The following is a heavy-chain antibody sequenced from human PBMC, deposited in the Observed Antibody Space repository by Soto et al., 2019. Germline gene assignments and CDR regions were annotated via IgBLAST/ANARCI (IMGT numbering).Heavy chain of an antibody. D-gene: IGHD3-3*02. V-gene: IGHV3-74*01. J-gene: IGHJ4*02. CDR1: GFTFSNIW. CDR3: ARHLAENRDY. Sequence: PGGSLRLSCAASGFTFSNIWMNWVRQAPGKGLEWVGRINSDGSSTSYADSVKGRFTISRDNAKNTLYLQMNSLRAEDTAVYYCARHLAENRDYWGQGNLVTVSS. CDR2: INSDGSST.